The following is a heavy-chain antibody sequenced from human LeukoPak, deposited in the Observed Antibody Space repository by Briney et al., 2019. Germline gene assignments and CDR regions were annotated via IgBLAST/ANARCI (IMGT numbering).Heavy chain of an antibody. CDR3: ARLILGTTGLRKNYFDY. Sequence: PSETLSLTCTVSGDSISSSYWNWIPQTPGKGLEWIGYISASGNTNYNPSLKSRIIISVDMSKNQFSLKLSSVTAADTAVYYCARLILGTTGLRKNYFDYWGQGTLVTVSS. V-gene: IGHV4-4*09. CDR1: GDSISSSY. CDR2: ISASGNT. J-gene: IGHJ4*02. D-gene: IGHD1-1*01.